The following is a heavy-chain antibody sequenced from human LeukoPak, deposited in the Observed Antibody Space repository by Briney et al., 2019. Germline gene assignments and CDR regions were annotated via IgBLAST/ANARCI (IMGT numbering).Heavy chain of an antibody. J-gene: IGHJ4*02. V-gene: IGHV3-7*01. CDR1: GFTFSSYW. Sequence: GGSLRLSCATSGFTFSSYWMSWVRQAPGKGLELVANIKQDRSEKYYVDSVKGRFTISRDNAKNSLYLQMNSLRAEDTAVYYCARLREIPVFGVVTKSTSYFDYWGQGTLVTVSS. D-gene: IGHD3-3*01. CDR3: ARLREIPVFGVVTKSTSYFDY. CDR2: IKQDRSEK.